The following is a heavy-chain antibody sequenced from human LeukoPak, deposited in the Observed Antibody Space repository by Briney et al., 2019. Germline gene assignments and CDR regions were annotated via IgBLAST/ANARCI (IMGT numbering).Heavy chain of an antibody. D-gene: IGHD6-19*01. CDR1: GGSISSSSYY. CDR2: IYYSGST. J-gene: IGHJ4*02. CDR3: ARVAVAGSRYFDY. Sequence: SETLSLTCTVSGGSISSSSYYWGWIRQPPGKGLEWIGSIYYSGSTYYNPSLKSRVTISVDTSKNQFSLKQSSVTAADTAVYYCARVAVAGSRYFDYWGQGTLVTVSS. V-gene: IGHV4-39*07.